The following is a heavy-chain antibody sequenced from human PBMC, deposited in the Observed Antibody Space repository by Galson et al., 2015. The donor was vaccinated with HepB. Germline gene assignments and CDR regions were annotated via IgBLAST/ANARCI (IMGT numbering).Heavy chain of an antibody. CDR2: INPSGST. V-gene: IGHV4-34*01. J-gene: IGHJ3*02. CDR3: ARDRSRSGYYDDAFDI. Sequence: SETLSLTCAVYGGSSSGYYWSWIRQPPGKGLEWIGEINPSGSTNYNPSLKSRVTISVDTSKNQFSLKLSSVTAADTAVYYCARDRSRSGYYDDAFDIWGQGTMVTVSS. CDR1: GGSSSGYY. D-gene: IGHD3-3*01.